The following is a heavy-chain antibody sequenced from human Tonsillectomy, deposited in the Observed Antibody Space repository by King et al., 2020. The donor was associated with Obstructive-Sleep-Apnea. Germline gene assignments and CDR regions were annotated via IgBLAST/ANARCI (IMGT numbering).Heavy chain of an antibody. CDR1: GYTFTNYG. CDR3: ARVGGGYNLDFYYGMDV. V-gene: IGHV1-18*01. CDR2: ISAYNGNT. J-gene: IGHJ6*02. D-gene: IGHD5-24*01. Sequence: QLVQSGAEVKKPGASVKVSCKASGYTFTNYGITWVRQAPGQGPEWMGWISAYNGNTNYAQKLQGRFTMPTDTSTSTAYMELRSLRSDDTAVYYCARVGGGYNLDFYYGMDVWGQGTTVTVSS.